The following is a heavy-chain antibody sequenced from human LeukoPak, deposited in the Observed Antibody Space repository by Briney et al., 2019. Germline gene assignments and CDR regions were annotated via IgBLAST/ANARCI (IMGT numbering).Heavy chain of an antibody. CDR2: IYTSGST. CDR1: GGSISSYY. D-gene: IGHD3-3*01. Sequence: KPSETLSLTCTVSGGSISSYYWSWIRQPAGKGLEWIGRIYTSGSTNYNPSLKSRVTMPVDSSKSQFSLKLSSVTAADTAVYYGARSPPDTYYDFWSGYSVYWYFDLWGRGTLVTVSS. CDR3: ARSPPDTYYDFWSGYSVYWYFDL. V-gene: IGHV4-4*07. J-gene: IGHJ2*01.